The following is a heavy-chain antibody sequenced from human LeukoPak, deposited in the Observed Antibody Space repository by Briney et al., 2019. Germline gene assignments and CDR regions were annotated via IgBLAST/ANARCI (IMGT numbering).Heavy chain of an antibody. J-gene: IGHJ4*02. D-gene: IGHD3-10*01. CDR2: ISYDGSNK. Sequence: GGSLRLSCAASGFTFSKNGMHWVRQAPGKGLEWVAVISYDGSNKYYADSVKGRFTISRDNSKNTLYLQMNSLRAEDTAVYYCARDRGRELWFGESVFDYWGQGTLVTVSS. CDR1: GFTFSKNG. V-gene: IGHV3-30*19. CDR3: ARDRGRELWFGESVFDY.